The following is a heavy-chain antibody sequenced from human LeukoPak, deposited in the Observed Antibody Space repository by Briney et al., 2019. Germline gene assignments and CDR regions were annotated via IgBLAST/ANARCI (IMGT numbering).Heavy chain of an antibody. V-gene: IGHV3-30*02. J-gene: IGHJ3*02. CDR1: GFTFSSHG. D-gene: IGHD2-2*01. CDR2: IRYDGSNK. Sequence: PGGSLRLSCVASGFTFSSHGMHWVRQAPGKGLEWVAFIRYDGSNKYYADSVKGRFTISRDNSKNTLYLQMNSLRAEDTAVYYCAKGYGEWIVVVPAATLDAFDIWGQGTMVTVSS. CDR3: AKGYGEWIVVVPAATLDAFDI.